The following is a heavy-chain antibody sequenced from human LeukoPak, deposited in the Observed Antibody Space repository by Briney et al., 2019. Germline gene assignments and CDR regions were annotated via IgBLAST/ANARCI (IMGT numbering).Heavy chain of an antibody. D-gene: IGHD4-17*01. CDR1: GFTFSSYS. J-gene: IGHJ4*02. CDR2: ISTSSSTI. V-gene: IGHV3-48*01. CDR3: ARVGHDYDVDY. Sequence: GGSLRLSCAASGFTFSSYSMNWVRQAPGRGLEWVSYISTSSSTIYYADSVKGRFTISRDNAKNSLYLQMNSLRAEDTAVYYCARVGHDYDVDYWGQGTLVTVSS.